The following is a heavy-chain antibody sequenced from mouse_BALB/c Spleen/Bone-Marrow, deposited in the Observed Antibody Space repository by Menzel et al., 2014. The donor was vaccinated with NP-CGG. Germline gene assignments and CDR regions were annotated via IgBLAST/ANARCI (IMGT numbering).Heavy chain of an antibody. J-gene: IGHJ4*01. CDR2: IDPANGNT. CDR1: GFNTXDTY. Sequence: EVKLMESGAELVKPGASVKLSCTASGFNTXDTYMHWVKQRPEQGLEWIGRIDPANGNTKYDPKFQGKATITADTSSNTAYLQLSSLTSEDTAVYYCARGYYDYVYAMDYWGQGTSVTVSS. D-gene: IGHD2-4*01. CDR3: ARGYYDYVYAMDY. V-gene: IGHV14-3*02.